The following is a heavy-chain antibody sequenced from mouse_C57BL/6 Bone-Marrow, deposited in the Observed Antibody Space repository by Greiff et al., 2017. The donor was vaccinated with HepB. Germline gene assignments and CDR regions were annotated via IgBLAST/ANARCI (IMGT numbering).Heavy chain of an antibody. Sequence: VQLQQPGAELVKPGASVKLSCKASGYTFTSYWMQWVKQRPGQGLEWIGEIDPSDSYTNYNQKFKGKATLTVDTSSSTAYMQLSSLTSEDSAVYYCAPGDYDYWGQGTTLTVSS. CDR1: GYTFTSYW. CDR2: IDPSDSYT. J-gene: IGHJ2*01. D-gene: IGHD2-4*01. V-gene: IGHV1-50*01. CDR3: APGDYDY.